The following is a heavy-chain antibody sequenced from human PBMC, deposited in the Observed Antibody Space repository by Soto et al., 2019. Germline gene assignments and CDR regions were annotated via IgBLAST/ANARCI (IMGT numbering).Heavy chain of an antibody. CDR1: GGTFSSYA. CDR2: IIPIFGTA. J-gene: IGHJ3*02. CDR3: ARDRDYYDSSGYSDAFDI. V-gene: IGHV1-69*13. D-gene: IGHD3-22*01. Sequence: SVKVSCKASGGTFSSYAISWVRQAPGQGLEWMGGIIPIFGTANYAQKFQGRVTITADESTSTAYMELSSLRSEDTAVYYCARDRDYYDSSGYSDAFDIWGQGTMVTVSS.